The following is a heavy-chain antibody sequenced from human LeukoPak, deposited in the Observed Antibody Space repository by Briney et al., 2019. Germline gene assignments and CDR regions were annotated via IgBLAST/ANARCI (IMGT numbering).Heavy chain of an antibody. D-gene: IGHD3-16*01. V-gene: IGHV3-33*06. J-gene: IGHJ4*02. CDR1: GFTFSSYG. CDR2: IWYDGSNK. Sequence: GGSLRLSCAASGFTFSSYGMHWVRQAPGKGLEWVAVIWYDGSNKYYADSVKGRFTISRDNSKNTLYLQMNGLRAEDTAVYYCAKERGRGRDSPYFDYWGQGTLVTVSS. CDR3: AKERGRGRDSPYFDY.